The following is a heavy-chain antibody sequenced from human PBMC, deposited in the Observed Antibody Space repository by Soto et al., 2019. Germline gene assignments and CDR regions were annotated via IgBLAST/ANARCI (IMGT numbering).Heavy chain of an antibody. Sequence: EVQLVETGGGLIQPGGSLRLSCAASGFTVSSNYMSWVRQAPGKGLEWVSVIYSGGSTYYADSVKGRFTISRDNSKNTLYLQMNSLRAEDTAVYYCATRTMVRGVEGPRSKNYYYGMDVWGQGTTVTVSS. D-gene: IGHD3-10*01. CDR2: IYSGGST. V-gene: IGHV3-53*02. J-gene: IGHJ6*02. CDR3: ATRTMVRGVEGPRSKNYYYGMDV. CDR1: GFTVSSNY.